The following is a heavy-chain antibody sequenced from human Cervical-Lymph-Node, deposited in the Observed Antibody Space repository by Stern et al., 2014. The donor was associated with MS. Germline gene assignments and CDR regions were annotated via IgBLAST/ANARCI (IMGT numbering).Heavy chain of an antibody. CDR1: GFSFSSYT. Sequence: VHLVESGGGVVQPGRSLRLYCAASGFSFSSYTMHWVRQAPGKGLEWVAAISFDGRNKYYADSVRGRFTISRDTSNNTLFLQMSTLRTEDTAVFYCASPPPFDFWGQGTLVAVSS. V-gene: IGHV3-30*14. CDR3: ASPPPFDF. CDR2: ISFDGRNK. J-gene: IGHJ4*02.